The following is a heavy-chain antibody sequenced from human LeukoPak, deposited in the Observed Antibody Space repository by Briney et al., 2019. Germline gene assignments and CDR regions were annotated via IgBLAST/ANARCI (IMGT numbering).Heavy chain of an antibody. J-gene: IGHJ4*02. V-gene: IGHV4-59*08. Sequence: SETLSLTCTVSGGSISNYFWSWIRQPPGKGLECIGYIYYSGSTNYNPSLKSRVTISVDTSKNQFSLKLSSVTAADTAVYYCARGGYFDWLLWYYFDYWGQGTLVTVSS. D-gene: IGHD3-9*01. CDR2: IYYSGST. CDR1: GGSISNYF. CDR3: ARGGYFDWLLWYYFDY.